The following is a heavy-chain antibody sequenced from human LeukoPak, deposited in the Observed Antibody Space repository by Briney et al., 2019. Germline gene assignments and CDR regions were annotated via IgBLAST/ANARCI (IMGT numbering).Heavy chain of an antibody. D-gene: IGHD3-9*01. CDR1: GFTVSSNS. J-gene: IGHJ4*02. V-gene: IGHV3-66*03. CDR2: IYSDNT. Sequence: GGSLRLSCTVSGFTVSSNSMSWVRQAPGKGLEWVSFIYSDNTHYSDSVKGRFTISRDNSKNTLYLQMNSLRAEDTAVYYCANAYYDILTGYYTPPDYWGQGTLVTVSS. CDR3: ANAYYDILTGYYTPPDY.